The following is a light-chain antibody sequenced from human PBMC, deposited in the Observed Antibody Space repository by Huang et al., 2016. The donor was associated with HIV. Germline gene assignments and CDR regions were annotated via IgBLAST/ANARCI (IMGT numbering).Light chain of an antibody. CDR2: DAS. Sequence: DIQMTQSPSSLSAFVGDRVTITCQASQDISNYLNWYQQKPGKAPKLLIYDASNLETGFPSRFSGSGSGTDFTFTISSLQPEDITTYYCQQYDNLYTFGQGTKLEIK. CDR1: QDISNY. J-gene: IGKJ2*01. CDR3: QQYDNLYT. V-gene: IGKV1-33*01.